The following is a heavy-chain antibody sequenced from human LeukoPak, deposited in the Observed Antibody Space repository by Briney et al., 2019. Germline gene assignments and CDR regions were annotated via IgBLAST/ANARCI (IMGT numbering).Heavy chain of an antibody. Sequence: PGGSLRLSCAASGFTVSSNYMSWVRQAPGKGLEWVSVIYSGGSTYYADSVKGRFTISRDNSKNTLYLQMNSLRAEDTAVYYCASARITRRGVGYWGQGTLVTVSS. D-gene: IGHD3-10*01. CDR1: GFTVSSNY. J-gene: IGHJ4*02. CDR3: ASARITRRGVGY. V-gene: IGHV3-66*01. CDR2: IYSGGST.